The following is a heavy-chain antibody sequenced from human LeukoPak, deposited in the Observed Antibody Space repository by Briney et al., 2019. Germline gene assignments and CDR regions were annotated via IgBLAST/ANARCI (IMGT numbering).Heavy chain of an antibody. D-gene: IGHD3-10*01. Sequence: GGSLRLSCEASGFTFSSYWMHWVRQIPGKGLMWVSRIESNGLTLYADSVRDRFTISRDNGKNTKYLQMNSLRVDDTAIYYCAKVATYFYGSVTYDWFESWGQGTLVTVSS. CDR3: AKVATYFYGSVTYDWFES. J-gene: IGHJ5*01. CDR2: IESNGLT. CDR1: GFTFSSYW. V-gene: IGHV3-74*01.